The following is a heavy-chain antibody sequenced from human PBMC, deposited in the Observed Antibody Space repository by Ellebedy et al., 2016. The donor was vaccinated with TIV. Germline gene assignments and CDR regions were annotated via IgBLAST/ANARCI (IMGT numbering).Heavy chain of an antibody. CDR2: IYYTGST. D-gene: IGHD3-10*01. J-gene: IGHJ5*02. Sequence: SETLSLTCSVSGGSISSSSHYWGWIRQPPGKGLEWIGSIYYTGSTYYNPSLKRRVTISVDTSKNQFSLNLNSLTAADTAVYYCARQGPSITMVRGVHWFDPWGQGTLVTVSS. CDR1: GGSISSSSHY. V-gene: IGHV4-39*01. CDR3: ARQGPSITMVRGVHWFDP.